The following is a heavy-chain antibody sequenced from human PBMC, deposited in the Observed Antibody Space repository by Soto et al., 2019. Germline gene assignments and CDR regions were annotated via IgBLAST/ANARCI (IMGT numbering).Heavy chain of an antibody. V-gene: IGHV3-74*01. CDR2: INADGTST. Sequence: DVQLVESGGGLVQPGGSLRLSCAASGFTFSNSWMHWVRQVSGKRLEWVSRINADGTSTSYPDSVKGRFTISRDNAKNTLYLHVTSLRAEDTAVYYCVKVLARGVGVPRFYFDSWGQGALVTVSS. CDR3: VKVLARGVGVPRFYFDS. CDR1: GFTFSNSW. D-gene: IGHD2-2*01. J-gene: IGHJ4*02.